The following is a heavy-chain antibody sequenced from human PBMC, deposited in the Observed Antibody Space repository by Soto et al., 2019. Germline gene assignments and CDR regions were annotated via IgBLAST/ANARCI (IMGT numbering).Heavy chain of an antibody. CDR2: IYSGGNT. Sequence: SETLSLTCTVSGASISSDYWSWIRQPPDKGLEWIGYIYSGGNTNFNPSVQSRVSMSLDTSKNQFSLKMTSVTAADTAVYYCARVVTIQSFREFRTPESEGGFDPWGQGTLVTVSS. V-gene: IGHV4-59*01. CDR1: GASISSDY. J-gene: IGHJ5*02. CDR3: ARVVTIQSFREFRTPESEGGFDP. D-gene: IGHD3-10*01.